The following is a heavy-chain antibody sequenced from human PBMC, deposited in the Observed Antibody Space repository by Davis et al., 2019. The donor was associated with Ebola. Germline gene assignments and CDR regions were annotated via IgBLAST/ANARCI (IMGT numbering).Heavy chain of an antibody. CDR1: GGSFSGYY. V-gene: IGHV4-34*01. J-gene: IGHJ4*02. CDR3: ARLDTAMVYNY. D-gene: IGHD5-18*01. CDR2: INHSGST. Sequence: SETLSLTCAVYGGSFSGYYWSWIRQPPGKGLEWIGEINHSGSTNYNPSLKSRVTISVDTSKNQFSLKLSSVTAADTAVYYCARLDTAMVYNYWGQGTLVTVSS.